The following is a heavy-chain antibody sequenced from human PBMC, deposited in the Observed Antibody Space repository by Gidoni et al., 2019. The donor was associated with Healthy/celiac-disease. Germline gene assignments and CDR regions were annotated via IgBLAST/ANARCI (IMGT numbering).Heavy chain of an antibody. CDR2: IYYSGST. CDR1: GGSISISSYY. Sequence: QLQLQESGPGLVKHSETLSRTCTVSGGSISISSYYCGGIRHPPGKGLEWIGSIYYSGSTYYNPFLKSRVTISVDTYKTQSALKLSYVTAADTAVYYCARHLPEGSNFDWLLAGWRVWFDPWGQGTLVTVS. J-gene: IGHJ5*02. V-gene: IGHV4-39*01. CDR3: ARHLPEGSNFDWLLAGWRVWFDP. D-gene: IGHD3-9*01.